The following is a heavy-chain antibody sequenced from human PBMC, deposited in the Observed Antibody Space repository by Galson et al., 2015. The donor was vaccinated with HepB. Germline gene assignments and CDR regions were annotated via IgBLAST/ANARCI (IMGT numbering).Heavy chain of an antibody. D-gene: IGHD3-22*01. CDR1: GFTFNNAW. CDR2: IRSKPDGATT. Sequence: SLRLSCAASGFTFNNAWMSWVRQAPGKGLEWVGRIRSKPDGATTDYAAPVKGRFTISRDDSKNTLYLQMNSLKTEDTAVYYCSTAQLSAYYYDTRGFYDHFDYWGQGTLVTVSS. CDR3: STAQLSAYYYDTRGFYDHFDY. V-gene: IGHV3-15*01. J-gene: IGHJ4*02.